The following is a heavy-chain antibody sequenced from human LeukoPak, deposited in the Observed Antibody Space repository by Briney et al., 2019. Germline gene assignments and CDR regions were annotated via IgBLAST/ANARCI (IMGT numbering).Heavy chain of an antibody. D-gene: IGHD6-25*01. CDR2: MYYSESA. Sequence: TSETLSLTCTVSGGSISNNFWTWIRQPPGKGLECIGFMYYSESAGYNPSLNSRVTVSVDKSKNQISLKLTSVTAAGTAVYYCARFPASAEYRHYYHMDVWGKGTTVTVSS. J-gene: IGHJ6*03. CDR1: GGSISNNF. CDR3: ARFPASAEYRHYYHMDV. V-gene: IGHV4-59*01.